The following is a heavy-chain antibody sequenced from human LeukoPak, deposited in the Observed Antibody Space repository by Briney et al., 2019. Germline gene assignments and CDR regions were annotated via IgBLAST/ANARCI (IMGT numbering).Heavy chain of an antibody. CDR1: GGSISSSSYY. D-gene: IGHD1-1*01. CDR3: ARQVWVRWFDP. J-gene: IGHJ5*02. V-gene: IGHV4-39*07. Sequence: KPSETLSLTCTVSGGSISSSSYYWGWIRQPPGKGLEWIGSIYYSGSTYYNPSLKSRVTISVDTSKNQFSLKLSSVTAADTAVYYCARQVWVRWFDPWGQGTLVTVSS. CDR2: IYYSGST.